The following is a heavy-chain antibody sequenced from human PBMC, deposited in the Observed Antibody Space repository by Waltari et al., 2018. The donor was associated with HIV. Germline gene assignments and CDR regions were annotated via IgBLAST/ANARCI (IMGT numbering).Heavy chain of an antibody. V-gene: IGHV3-15*01. CDR2: IKTQTDNAAT. D-gene: IGHD2-15*01. CDR1: GLSFRETW. Sequence: EVQMVESGGGSVKPGESLRLSCVVSGLSFRETWMTWVRPAPGKGLEWVGRIKTQTDNAATNYAAPVTGRFIISRDDSRNTLYLQMNGLKVEDTAVYYCATAGYCRDASCYGSDHWGRGTRVTVSS. J-gene: IGHJ4*01. CDR3: ATAGYCRDASCYGSDH.